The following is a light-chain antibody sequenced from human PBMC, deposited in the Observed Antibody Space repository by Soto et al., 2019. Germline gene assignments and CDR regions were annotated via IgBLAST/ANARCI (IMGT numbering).Light chain of an antibody. CDR2: DAS. J-gene: IGKJ1*01. V-gene: IGKV1-5*01. Sequence: DIQMTQSPSTLSASVGDTVTIACRASQSISSWLAWYQQKPGKAPKLLIYDASRLQSGVPSRFSGSGSGTEFTLIISSLQPDDFATYYCQQYNTYWTFGQGTKVDIK. CDR1: QSISSW. CDR3: QQYNTYWT.